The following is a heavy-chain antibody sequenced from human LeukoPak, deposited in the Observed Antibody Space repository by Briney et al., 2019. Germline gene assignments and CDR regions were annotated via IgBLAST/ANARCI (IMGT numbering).Heavy chain of an antibody. D-gene: IGHD6-13*01. V-gene: IGHV3-48*03. CDR3: ASSPYSSSWPTYYYYGMDV. J-gene: IGHJ6*02. Sequence: GGSLRLSCAASGFTFGTYAMNWVRQAPGKGLEWVSYISSSGSTIYYADSVKGRFTISRDNAKNSLYLQMNSLRAEDTAVYYCASSPYSSSWPTYYYYGMDVWGQGTTVTVSS. CDR1: GFTFGTYA. CDR2: ISSSGSTI.